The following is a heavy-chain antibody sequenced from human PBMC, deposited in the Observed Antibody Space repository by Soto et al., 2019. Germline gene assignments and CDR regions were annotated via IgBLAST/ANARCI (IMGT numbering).Heavy chain of an antibody. D-gene: IGHD4-17*01. Sequence: SVKVSCKLVGGSSTSFIISGLRQPPGKGFEWMGRIIPILGIANYAQKFQGRVTITADKSTSTAYMELSSLRSEDTAVYYCAREGTPVGGPYYYYGMDVWGQGTTVTVSS. CDR3: AREGTPVGGPYYYYGMDV. J-gene: IGHJ6*02. CDR1: GGSSTSFI. V-gene: IGHV1-69*04. CDR2: IIPILGIA.